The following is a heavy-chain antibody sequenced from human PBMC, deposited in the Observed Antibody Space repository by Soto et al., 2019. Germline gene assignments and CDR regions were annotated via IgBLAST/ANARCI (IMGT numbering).Heavy chain of an antibody. V-gene: IGHV3-23*01. CDR2: ISGSGGST. D-gene: IGHD3-10*01. J-gene: IGHJ5*02. CDR1: GFTFSSYA. CDR3: ATLRGPGESSRPNWFDP. Sequence: GGSLSLSCAASGFTFSSYAMSWVRQAPGKGLEWVSAISGSGGSTYYADSVKGRFTISRDNSKNTLYLQMNSLRAEDTAVYYCATLRGPGESSRPNWFDPWGQGTLVTVSS.